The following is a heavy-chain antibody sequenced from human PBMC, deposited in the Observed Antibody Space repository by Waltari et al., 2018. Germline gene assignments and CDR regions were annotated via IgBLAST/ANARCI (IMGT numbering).Heavy chain of an antibody. D-gene: IGHD5-18*01. J-gene: IGHJ4*02. CDR1: GFTFSSYW. V-gene: IGHV3-74*01. CDR2: INTDGRST. CDR3: AIVAAMDDY. Sequence: EVQLVESGGGLVQPGGSLRLSCAASGFTFSSYWMPWVRQAPGKGLVWVARINTDGRSTSYAESVKGRFTISRDNAKNTLYLQMNSLRAEDTAVYYCAIVAAMDDYWGQGTLVTVSS.